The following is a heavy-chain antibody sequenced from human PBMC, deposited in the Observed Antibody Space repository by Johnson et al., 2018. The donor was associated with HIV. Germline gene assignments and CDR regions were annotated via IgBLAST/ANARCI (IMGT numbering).Heavy chain of an antibody. V-gene: IGHV3-30*18. Sequence: VQLVESGGGVVQPGRSLRLSCAASGFTFSSYGMHWVRQAPGKWLEWVAVISYDGSNKYFADFVKGRFTISRDNSKNTLYLQMNSLRPEDTAVYFCAKDRAEYSTWIDALDIWGQGTMVTVSS. CDR2: ISYDGSNK. J-gene: IGHJ3*02. CDR1: GFTFSSYG. CDR3: AKDRAEYSTWIDALDI. D-gene: IGHD6-6*01.